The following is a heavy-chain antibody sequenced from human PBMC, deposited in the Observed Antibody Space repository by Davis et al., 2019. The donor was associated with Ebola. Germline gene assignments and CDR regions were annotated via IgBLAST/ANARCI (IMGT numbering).Heavy chain of an antibody. Sequence: SVKVSCKASGRTFSSYAISWVRQAPGQGLDWMGGIIPVFGIPKYAQKFQGRVTITADESTSTAYMELSSLRSEDTAVYYCARDRYSDGSGYFFEQSHWGQGTLVTVSS. V-gene: IGHV1-69*13. CDR2: IIPVFGIP. CDR3: ARDRYSDGSGYFFEQSH. J-gene: IGHJ4*02. CDR1: GRTFSSYA. D-gene: IGHD3-22*01.